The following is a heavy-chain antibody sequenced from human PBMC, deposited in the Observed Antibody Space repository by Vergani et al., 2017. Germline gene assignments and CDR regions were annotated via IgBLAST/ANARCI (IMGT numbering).Heavy chain of an antibody. CDR3: AKAGSVTSGSLQYNFYMDV. D-gene: IGHD3-10*01. J-gene: IGHJ6*03. Sequence: QVQLVESGGGVVQPGRSLRLSCAASGFTFNHYGMHWVRQAPGKGLEWVAVISNDGSKKYYADSVKGRFTISRDNSKNTLDLQMNSLRTQDTAVYYCAKAGSVTSGSLQYNFYMDVWGKGTTVTVS. CDR2: ISNDGSKK. V-gene: IGHV3-30*18. CDR1: GFTFNHYG.